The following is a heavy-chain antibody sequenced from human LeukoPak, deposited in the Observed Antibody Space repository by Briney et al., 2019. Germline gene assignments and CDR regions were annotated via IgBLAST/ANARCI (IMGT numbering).Heavy chain of an antibody. D-gene: IGHD3-22*01. CDR2: INPNSGGT. CDR3: ARDHHYYDSSGYRYPYYFDY. V-gene: IGHV1-2*06. Sequence: ASVKVSCKASGYTFTSYYMHWVRQAPGQGLEWMGRINPNSGGTNYAQKFQGRVTMTRDTSISTAYMELSRLRSDDTAVYYCARDHHYYDSSGYRYPYYFDYWGQGTLVTVSS. J-gene: IGHJ4*02. CDR1: GYTFTSYY.